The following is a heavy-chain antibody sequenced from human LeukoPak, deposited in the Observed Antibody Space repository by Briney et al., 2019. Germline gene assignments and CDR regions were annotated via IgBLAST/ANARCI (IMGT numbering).Heavy chain of an antibody. D-gene: IGHD2-2*02. CDR1: GGSISSSS. Sequence: ETLSLTCTVSGGSISSSSYYWGWIRQPPGKGLEWVSSISSSSSYIYYADSVKGRFTISRDNAKNSLYLQMNSLRAEDTAVYYCARVGSSPIPFDTWGQGTMVTVSS. CDR2: ISSSSSYI. CDR3: ARVGSSPIPFDT. V-gene: IGHV3-21*01. J-gene: IGHJ3*02.